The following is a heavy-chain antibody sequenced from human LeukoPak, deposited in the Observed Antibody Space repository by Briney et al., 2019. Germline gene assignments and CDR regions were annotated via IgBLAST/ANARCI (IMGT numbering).Heavy chain of an antibody. V-gene: IGHV1-2*02. Sequence: ASVKVSCKASGYTFTGYYMHWVRQTPGQGLEWMGWINPNSGGTNYAQKFQGRVTMTRDTSISTAYMELSRLRSDDTAVYYCARDPYSGSYNDYWGQGTLVTVSS. J-gene: IGHJ4*02. D-gene: IGHD1-26*01. CDR2: INPNSGGT. CDR1: GYTFTGYY. CDR3: ARDPYSGSYNDY.